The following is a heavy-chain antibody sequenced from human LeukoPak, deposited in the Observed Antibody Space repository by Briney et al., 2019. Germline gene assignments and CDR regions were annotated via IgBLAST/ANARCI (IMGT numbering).Heavy chain of an antibody. D-gene: IGHD3-22*01. CDR2: IRYDGSNK. Sequence: GGSLRLSCAASGFTFSSYGMHWVRQAPGKGLEWVAFIRYDGSNKYYADSVKGRFTISRDNSKNTLYLQMNSLRAEDTAVYYCAREGLGSYYYDSSGYYVDYWGQGTLVTVSS. CDR3: AREGLGSYYYDSSGYYVDY. CDR1: GFTFSSYG. V-gene: IGHV3-30*02. J-gene: IGHJ4*02.